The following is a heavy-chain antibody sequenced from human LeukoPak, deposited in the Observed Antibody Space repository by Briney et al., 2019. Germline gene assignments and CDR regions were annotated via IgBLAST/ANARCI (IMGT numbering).Heavy chain of an antibody. Sequence: ASVKVSCKASGYTFTSYDINWVRQATGQGLEWMGWMNPNSGNTGYAQKFQGRVTMTRNTSISTAYMELRSLRSDDTAVYYCARLWFGELLPNNDYWGQGTLVTVSS. CDR2: MNPNSGNT. D-gene: IGHD3-10*01. CDR1: GYTFTSYD. CDR3: ARLWFGELLPNNDY. V-gene: IGHV1-8*01. J-gene: IGHJ4*02.